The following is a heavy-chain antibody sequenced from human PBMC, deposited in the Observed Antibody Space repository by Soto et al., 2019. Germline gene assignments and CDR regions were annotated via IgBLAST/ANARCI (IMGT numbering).Heavy chain of an antibody. CDR2: IYHSGTT. CDR1: GGSITTNW. CDR3: ARHIAGPRTRGFDY. V-gene: IGHV4-4*02. Sequence: QVHLQESGPGLVKPSGTLSLTCAVSGGSITTNWWSWVRQPPGKGLEWIGEIYHSGTTNYKPSLRGRVTISVDKSNNQFALNLNSVTAADSAIYYCARHIAGPRTRGFDYWGQGNLVTVSS. D-gene: IGHD6-13*01. J-gene: IGHJ4*02.